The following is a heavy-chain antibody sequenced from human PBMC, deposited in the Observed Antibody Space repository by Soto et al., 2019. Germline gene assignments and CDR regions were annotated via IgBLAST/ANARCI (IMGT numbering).Heavy chain of an antibody. J-gene: IGHJ1*01. CDR2: IIPIFGTA. CDR1: GGTFSSYA. Sequence: SVKASCKASGGTFSSYAISWVRQAPGQGLEWMGGIIPIFGTANYAQKFQGRVTITADKSTSTAYMELSSLRSEDTAVYDCARIGLFFCAVVTSGVYYLWFHHWVQGILVAV. D-gene: IGHD3-22*01. CDR3: ARIGLFFCAVVTSGVYYLWFHH. V-gene: IGHV1-69*06.